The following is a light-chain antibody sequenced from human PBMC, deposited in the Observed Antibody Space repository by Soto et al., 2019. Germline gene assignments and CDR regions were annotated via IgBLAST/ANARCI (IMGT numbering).Light chain of an antibody. CDR1: QSVNSY. CDR2: DAS. Sequence: ELVLTQSPATLSLSPGERATLSCRASQSVNSYLAWYQQKPGQTPRLLIYDASNRATGIPARFSGSGSGTDFTLTISSLEPEDLAVYYCQQRRNSPPTWTFGPGTQVDIK. CDR3: QQRRNSPPTWT. J-gene: IGKJ1*01. V-gene: IGKV3-11*01.